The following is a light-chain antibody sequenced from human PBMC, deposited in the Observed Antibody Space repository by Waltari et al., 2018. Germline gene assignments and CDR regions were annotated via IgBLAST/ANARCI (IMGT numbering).Light chain of an antibody. V-gene: IGKV3-15*01. CDR1: QGIARN. Sequence: EVVMTQSPATLTLFPGERATLSCWSSQGIARNLAWYQQQPAQAPRLLIYEASTRATGISARFRGSESGAEFTLTISSLQSEDSAVYSGQQYSRWPPITFGQWTRLEIK. CDR3: QQYSRWPPIT. J-gene: IGKJ5*01. CDR2: EAS.